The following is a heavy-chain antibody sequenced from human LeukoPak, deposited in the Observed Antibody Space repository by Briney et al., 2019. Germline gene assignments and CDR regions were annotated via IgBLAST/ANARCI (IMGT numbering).Heavy chain of an antibody. CDR2: TYYRSKWFY. V-gene: IGHV6-1*01. D-gene: IGHD1-26*01. CDR3: AGTGSYFRF. CDR1: GDSVSSNSVA. Sequence: SQTLSLTCAFSGDSVSSNSVAWNWIRLSPSRGLEWLGRTYYRSKWFYDYAVSVKSRMTINPDTSKNQFSLQLNSVTPEDTAVYYCAGTGSYFRFWDQGTLVTVSS. J-gene: IGHJ4*02.